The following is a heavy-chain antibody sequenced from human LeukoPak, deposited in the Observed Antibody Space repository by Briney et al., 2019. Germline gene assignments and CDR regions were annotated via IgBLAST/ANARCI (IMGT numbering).Heavy chain of an antibody. CDR2: IYSGGST. D-gene: IGHD4-17*01. CDR1: GSTVSSNY. J-gene: IGHJ4*02. CDR3: ARRLLAGYGDDY. Sequence: GGSLRLSCAASGSTVSSNYMSWVRQAPGKGLEWVSAIYSGGSTYYADSVKGRFTISRDDSKNTLYLQMNNLRAEDTAVYYCARRLLAGYGDDYWGQGTLVTVSS. V-gene: IGHV3-53*01.